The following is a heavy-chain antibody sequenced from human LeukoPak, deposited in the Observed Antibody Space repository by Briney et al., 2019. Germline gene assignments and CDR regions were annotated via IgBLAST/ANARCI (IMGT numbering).Heavy chain of an antibody. D-gene: IGHD5-12*01. CDR3: ARLSGYDYSLGYYFDY. V-gene: IGHV5-51*01. J-gene: IGHJ4*02. CDR2: IYPGDSDT. Sequence: GESLKISCKGSGYSFTSYWIGWVRQMPGKGLEWMGIIYPGDSDTRYSSSFQGQVTISADKSISTAYLQWSSLKASDTAMYYCARLSGYDYSLGYYFDYWGQGTLVTVSS. CDR1: GYSFTSYW.